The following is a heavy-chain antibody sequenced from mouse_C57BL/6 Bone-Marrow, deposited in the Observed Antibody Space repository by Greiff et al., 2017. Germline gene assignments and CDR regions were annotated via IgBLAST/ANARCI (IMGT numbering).Heavy chain of an antibody. D-gene: IGHD2-5*01. J-gene: IGHJ2*01. CDR1: GYTFTDYE. CDR3: TESNYFFFDY. Sequence: QVQLQQSGAELVRPGASVTLSCKASGYTFTDYEMHWVKQTPVHGLEWIGAIDPETGGTAYNQKFKGKAILTADKSSSTAYMELRSLTSEDSAVYYCTESNYFFFDYWGQGTTLTVSS. CDR2: IDPETGGT. V-gene: IGHV1-15*01.